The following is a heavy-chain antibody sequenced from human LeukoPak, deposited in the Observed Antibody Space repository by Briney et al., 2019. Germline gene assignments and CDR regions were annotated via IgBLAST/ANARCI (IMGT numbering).Heavy chain of an antibody. Sequence: ASVKVSCKASGYTFTNYYIHWLRQAPGQGLGWMGILNPSAATTTYAQNFQGRVTMTRDTSTSTVYMELSSLRSEDTAVYYCAREGGGDRGRAFDIWAKGQWSPSLQ. CDR3: AREGGGDRGRAFDI. D-gene: IGHD2-21*02. V-gene: IGHV1-46*01. J-gene: IGHJ3*02. CDR1: GYTFTNYY. CDR2: LNPSAATT.